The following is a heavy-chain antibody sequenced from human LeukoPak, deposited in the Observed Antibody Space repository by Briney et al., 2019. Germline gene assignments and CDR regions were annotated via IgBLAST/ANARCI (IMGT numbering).Heavy chain of an antibody. CDR3: AKVESNGYLLDY. V-gene: IGHV3-30*02. Sequence: PGGSLRLSCAASGFSFSSYGMHWVRQAPGKGLEWVAFIQYDGSDENYADSVKGRFTISRDNSKNILYLQMNSLRAEDMALYYCAKVESNGYLLDYWGQGTPVTVSS. CDR2: IQYDGSDE. CDR1: GFSFSSYG. J-gene: IGHJ4*02. D-gene: IGHD3-22*01.